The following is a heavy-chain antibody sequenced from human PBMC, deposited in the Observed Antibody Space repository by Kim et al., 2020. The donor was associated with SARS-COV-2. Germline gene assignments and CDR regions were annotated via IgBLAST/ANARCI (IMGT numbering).Heavy chain of an antibody. D-gene: IGHD1-26*01. Sequence: GRTYYADSVKGRFTIPRDNSKNTLYLQMNSLRAEDTAVYYCARTSGSSDYWGQGTLVTVSS. CDR3: ARTSGSSDY. V-gene: IGHV3-53*01. CDR2: GRT. J-gene: IGHJ4*02.